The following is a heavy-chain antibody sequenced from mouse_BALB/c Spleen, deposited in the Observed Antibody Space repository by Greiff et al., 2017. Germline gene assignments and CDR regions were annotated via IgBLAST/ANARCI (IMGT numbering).Heavy chain of an antibody. CDR2: INPSNGRT. CDR3: AKEGTALDY. V-gene: IGHV1S81*02. D-gene: IGHD3-3*01. CDR1: GYTFTSYW. J-gene: IGHJ2*01. Sequence: VQLQQPGAELVKPGASVKLSCKASGYTFTSYWMHWVKQRPGQGLEWIGEINPSNGRTNYNEKFKSKATLTVDKSSSTAYMQLSSLTSEDSAVYYCAKEGTALDYWGQGTTLTVSS.